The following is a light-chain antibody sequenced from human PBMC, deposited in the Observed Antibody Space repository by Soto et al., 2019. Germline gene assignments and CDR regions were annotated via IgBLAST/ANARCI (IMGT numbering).Light chain of an antibody. CDR3: CSYAGNYSPV. V-gene: IGLV2-23*01. CDR2: EGS. Sequence: SALTQPASVSGSPGPSITISCTGTSSDVGTNNLVSWYQQHPGKAPKFVIYEGSKRPSGVSNRFSGSKSGNTASLTISGLQAEDEADYYCCSYAGNYSPVFGTGTKVTVL. J-gene: IGLJ1*01. CDR1: SSDVGTNNL.